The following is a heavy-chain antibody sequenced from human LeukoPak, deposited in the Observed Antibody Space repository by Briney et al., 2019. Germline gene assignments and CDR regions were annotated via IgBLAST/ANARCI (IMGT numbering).Heavy chain of an antibody. CDR2: IYYSGST. Sequence: PSQTLSLTCTVSGGSISSSSYYWGWIRQPPGKGLEWIGSIYYSGSTYYNPSLKSRVTISVDTSKNQFSLKLSSVTAADTAVYYCASFFGAADHITRFDYWGQGTLVTVSS. J-gene: IGHJ4*02. D-gene: IGHD6-13*01. CDR1: GGSISSSSYY. CDR3: ASFFGAADHITRFDY. V-gene: IGHV4-39*07.